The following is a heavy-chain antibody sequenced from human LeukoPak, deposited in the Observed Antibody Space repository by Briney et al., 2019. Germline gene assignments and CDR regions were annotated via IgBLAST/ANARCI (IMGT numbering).Heavy chain of an antibody. CDR1: GYTFTSYD. V-gene: IGHV1-8*01. D-gene: IGHD3-22*01. Sequence: GASVKVSCKASGYTFTSYDINWVRQATGQGLEWMGWMNPNSGNTGYAQKFQGRVTMTRNTSISTAYMELSSLRSEDTAVYYCARTYNSPGYYSPDYYYMDVWGKGTTVTISS. J-gene: IGHJ6*03. CDR3: ARTYNSPGYYSPDYYYMDV. CDR2: MNPNSGNT.